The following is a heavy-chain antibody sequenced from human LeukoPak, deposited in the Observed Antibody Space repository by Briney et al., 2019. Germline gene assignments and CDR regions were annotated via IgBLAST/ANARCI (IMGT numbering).Heavy chain of an antibody. D-gene: IGHD3-10*01. CDR2: IYYSGST. J-gene: IGHJ4*02. V-gene: IGHV4-59*12. CDR3: ARGASWFGESLYYFDY. CDR1: GGSISSYY. Sequence: NSSETLSLTCTVSGGSISSYYWSWIRQPPGKGLEWIGYIYYSGSTNYNPSLKSRVTISVDTSKNQFSLKLSSVTAADTAVYYCARGASWFGESLYYFDYWGQGTLVTVSS.